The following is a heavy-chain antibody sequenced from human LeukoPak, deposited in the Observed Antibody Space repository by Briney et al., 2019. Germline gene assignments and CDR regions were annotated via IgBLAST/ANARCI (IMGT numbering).Heavy chain of an antibody. CDR3: AGIDSSGYYGY. D-gene: IGHD3-22*01. V-gene: IGHV3-30*03. J-gene: IGHJ4*02. CDR1: GFTFSSYG. CDR2: ISYDGSNK. Sequence: GGSLRLSCAASGFTFSSYGMHWVRQAPGKGLEWVAVISYDGSNKYYADSVKGRFTFSRDNAKNSLYLQMNSLRAEDTAVYYCAGIDSSGYYGYWGQGTLVTVSS.